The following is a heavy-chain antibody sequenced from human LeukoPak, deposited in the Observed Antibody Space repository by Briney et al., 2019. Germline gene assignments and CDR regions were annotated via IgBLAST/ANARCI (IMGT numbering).Heavy chain of an antibody. V-gene: IGHV3-21*01. Sequence: GGSLRLSCAASGFTFSSYSMNWVRQAPGKGLEWVSSISSSSSYIYYADSVKGRFTISRDNAKNTLYLQMNSLRVEDTAVYYCAKGAGNYYYYMDVWGKGTTVTVSS. CDR2: ISSSSSYI. CDR1: GFTFSSYS. CDR3: AKGAGNYYYYMDV. J-gene: IGHJ6*03. D-gene: IGHD1-1*01.